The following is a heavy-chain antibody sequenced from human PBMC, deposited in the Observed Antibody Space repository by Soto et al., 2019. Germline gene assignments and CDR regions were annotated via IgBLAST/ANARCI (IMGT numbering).Heavy chain of an antibody. Sequence: GESLKISCEGSGYTFTSYWISWVRQMPGKGLEWMGRIDPSDSYTNYSPSFQGHVTISADKSISTAYLQWSSLKASDTAMYYCARQPMPVYYYDSSGLGAFDIWGQGTMVTVSS. D-gene: IGHD3-22*01. J-gene: IGHJ3*02. V-gene: IGHV5-10-1*01. CDR2: IDPSDSYT. CDR1: GYTFTSYW. CDR3: ARQPMPVYYYDSSGLGAFDI.